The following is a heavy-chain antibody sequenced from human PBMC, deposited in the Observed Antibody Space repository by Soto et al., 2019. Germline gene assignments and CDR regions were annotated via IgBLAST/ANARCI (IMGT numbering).Heavy chain of an antibody. J-gene: IGHJ6*02. CDR2: IYYSGST. Sequence: QVQLQESGPGLVKSSETLSLTCTVSGGSVSSGSYYWSWIRQPPGKGLEWIGYIYYSGSTNYNPSLKSRVTISVDPSKNQFSLKLSSVTAADTAVYYSARPLYRYGPMDVWGQGTTVTVSS. CDR3: ARPLYRYGPMDV. V-gene: IGHV4-61*01. D-gene: IGHD5-18*01. CDR1: GGSVSSGSYY.